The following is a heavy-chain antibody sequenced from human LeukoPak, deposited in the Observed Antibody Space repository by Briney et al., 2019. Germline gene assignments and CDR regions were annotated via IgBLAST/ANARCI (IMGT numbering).Heavy chain of an antibody. J-gene: IGHJ1*01. V-gene: IGHV4-61*02. D-gene: IGHD6-13*01. Sequence: TLSLTCTVSGDSIGSGTYYWSWIRQPAGKGLEWIGRIHTSGSANYNPSLKSRVTISVDTSKNQFSLNLISVTAADTAVYYCARASGSGWWGGYFQHWGQGTLVTVSS. CDR1: GDSIGSGTYY. CDR2: IHTSGSA. CDR3: ARASGSGWWGGYFQH.